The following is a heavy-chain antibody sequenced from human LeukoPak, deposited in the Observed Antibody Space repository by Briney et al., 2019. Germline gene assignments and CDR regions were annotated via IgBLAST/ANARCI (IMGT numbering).Heavy chain of an antibody. CDR1: GFTFSSYE. CDR3: ASVAWLERYYFDY. J-gene: IGHJ4*02. V-gene: IGHV3-23*01. CDR2: ISGSGGST. D-gene: IGHD6-19*01. Sequence: PGGSLRLSCAASGFTFSSYEMNWVRQAPGKGLEWVSAISGSGGSTYYADSVKGRFTISRDNSKNTLYLQMNSLRAEDTAVYYCASVAWLERYYFDYWGQGTLVTVSS.